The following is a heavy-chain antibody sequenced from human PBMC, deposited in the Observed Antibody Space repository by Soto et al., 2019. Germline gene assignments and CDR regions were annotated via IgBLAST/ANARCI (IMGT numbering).Heavy chain of an antibody. CDR3: ARAPYCTNGVCYIDPDDY. J-gene: IGHJ4*02. CDR1: GYTFTSYG. V-gene: IGHV1-18*01. Sequence: QVQLVQSGAEVKKPGASVKVSCKASGYTFTSYGIIWVRQAPGQGLEWMGWISAYNGNTNYAQKLQGRVTMTTDTTTRTAYMDLRSLRSDATAVYCCARAPYCTNGVCYIDPDDYWGQGTLVTVSS. CDR2: ISAYNGNT. D-gene: IGHD2-8*01.